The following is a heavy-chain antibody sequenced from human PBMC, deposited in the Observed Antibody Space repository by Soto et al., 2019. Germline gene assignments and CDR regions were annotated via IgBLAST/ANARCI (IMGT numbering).Heavy chain of an antibody. Sequence: VQLVQSGAEVNMPGSSVKVSCKASGGTFSSYSISWVRQAPGQGLEWMGGIIPIFGTAIYAQKFQGRVTITADESTTTAYMELSSLRSDDTAVYYCASGGIAAAGDRRHTGQFYYGMDVWGQGTTVTVSS. CDR3: ASGGIAAAGDRRHTGQFYYGMDV. V-gene: IGHV1-69*01. CDR2: IIPIFGTA. D-gene: IGHD6-13*01. CDR1: GGTFSSYS. J-gene: IGHJ6*02.